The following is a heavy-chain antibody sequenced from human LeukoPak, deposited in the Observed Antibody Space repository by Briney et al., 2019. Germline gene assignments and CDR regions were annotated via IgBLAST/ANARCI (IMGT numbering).Heavy chain of an antibody. D-gene: IGHD6-13*01. CDR3: ARYGVTAAGNFDY. V-gene: IGHV3-21*01. CDR1: GFTFSSYS. Sequence: GGSLRLSCAASGFTFSSYSMNWVRQAPGKGLEWVSTISSSSSYIYYADSVKGRFTISRDNANNSLYLQMNSLRAEDTAVYYCARYGVTAAGNFDYWGQGTLVTVSS. CDR2: ISSSSSYI. J-gene: IGHJ4*02.